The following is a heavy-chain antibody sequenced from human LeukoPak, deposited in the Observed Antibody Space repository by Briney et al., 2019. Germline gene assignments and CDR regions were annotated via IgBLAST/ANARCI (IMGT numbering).Heavy chain of an antibody. CDR1: GGSFSGYY. Sequence: PSETLSLTCAVYGGSFSGYYWSWIRQPPGKGLEWIGEINRSGSTNYNPSLKSRVTISVDTSKNQFSLKLSSVTAADTAVYYCARGRVYDSSGYYSPFDYWGQGTLVTVSS. CDR2: INRSGST. V-gene: IGHV4-34*01. J-gene: IGHJ4*02. D-gene: IGHD3-22*01. CDR3: ARGRVYDSSGYYSPFDY.